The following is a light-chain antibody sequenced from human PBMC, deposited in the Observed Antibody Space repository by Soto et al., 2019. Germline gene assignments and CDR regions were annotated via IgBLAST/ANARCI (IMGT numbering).Light chain of an antibody. CDR1: SGHSSYA. Sequence: QLVLTQPPSASASLGASVKLTCTLSSGHSSYAIAWHQQQPEKGPRYLMKLNSDGSHRKGDGIPDRFSGSSSGAERYLTISSLQSEDEADYYCQTWGTGIVLFGGGTKVTVL. J-gene: IGLJ2*01. CDR3: QTWGTGIVL. V-gene: IGLV4-69*01. CDR2: LNSDGSH.